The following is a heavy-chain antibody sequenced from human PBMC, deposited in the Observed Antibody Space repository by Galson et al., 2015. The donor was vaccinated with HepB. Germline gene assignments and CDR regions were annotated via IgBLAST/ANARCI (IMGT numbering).Heavy chain of an antibody. CDR1: GYTFSAYY. Sequence: SVKVSCKASGYTFSAYYMHWVRQAPGQGLEWMGWIYPNTGGTDYAQKLQGRVTMTRDTSISTAYMELSRLRSDDTAVYYCARDKGGGWDFDYWGQGTLVTVSS. V-gene: IGHV1-2*02. CDR3: ARDKGGGWDFDY. D-gene: IGHD6-19*01. CDR2: IYPNTGGT. J-gene: IGHJ4*02.